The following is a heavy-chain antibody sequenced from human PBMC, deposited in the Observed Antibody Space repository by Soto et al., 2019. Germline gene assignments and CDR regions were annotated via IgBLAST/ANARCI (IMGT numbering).Heavy chain of an antibody. CDR2: IIPTLGIA. CDR1: GGTFSRNT. D-gene: IGHD2-2*01. V-gene: IGHV1-69*02. CDR3: ASGGDCSSTTCYQPFDS. J-gene: IGHJ4*02. Sequence: QVQLVQSGAEVKKPGSSVKVSCKTSGGTFSRNTISWVRQAPGQGLEWMGRIIPTLGIANYAQKFQGRVTITADKSTSTAYMELSSLRSEDTAVYYCASGGDCSSTTCYQPFDSWGQGTLVTVSS.